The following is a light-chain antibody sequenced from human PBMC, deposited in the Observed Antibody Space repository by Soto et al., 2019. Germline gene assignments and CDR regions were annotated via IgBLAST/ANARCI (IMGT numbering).Light chain of an antibody. CDR1: QSISSY. CDR2: AAS. V-gene: IGKV1-39*01. Sequence: DIQMTQSPSSLSASVGDSVTITCRASQSISSYLNWYQQKPGKAPKLLIYAASSLQSGVPSRFSGSGSGTDFTLTISSLQPEDFATYYCQQIYSTPRTFGQGTKLEIK. CDR3: QQIYSTPRT. J-gene: IGKJ2*01.